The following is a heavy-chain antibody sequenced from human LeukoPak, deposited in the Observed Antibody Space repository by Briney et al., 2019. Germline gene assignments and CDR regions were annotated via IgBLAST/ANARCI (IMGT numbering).Heavy chain of an antibody. D-gene: IGHD4-11*01. CDR1: GGSISSSSYY. J-gene: IGHJ6*03. Sequence: SETLSLTCTVSGGSISSSSYYWGWIRQPPGKGLEWIGSIYYSGSTYYNPSLKSRVTISVDTSKNQFSLKLSSVTAADTAVYYCARDGNGDYSNFPYYYYYMDVWGKGTTVTVSS. CDR2: IYYSGST. CDR3: ARDGNGDYSNFPYYYYYMDV. V-gene: IGHV4-39*07.